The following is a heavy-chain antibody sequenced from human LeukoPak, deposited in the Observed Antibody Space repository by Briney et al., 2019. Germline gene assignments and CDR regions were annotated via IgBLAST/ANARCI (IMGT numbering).Heavy chain of an antibody. Sequence: SETMSLTCTVSGGSISSNSNYWAWIRQPPGRGLEWIGSISYGGSTYYSPSLESRVTISVDTSKNQFSLNLSSVTAADTAVYYCARQALWFFDHWGQGTLVTVSS. CDR2: ISYGGST. D-gene: IGHD2-21*01. V-gene: IGHV4-39*01. CDR1: GGSISSNSNY. J-gene: IGHJ4*02. CDR3: ARQALWFFDH.